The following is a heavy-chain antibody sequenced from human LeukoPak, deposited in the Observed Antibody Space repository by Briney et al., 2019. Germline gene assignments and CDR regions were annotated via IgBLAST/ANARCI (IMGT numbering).Heavy chain of an antibody. CDR1: GGSISSYY. D-gene: IGHD6-19*01. CDR3: ARPHSSGWYGAFDY. CDR2: SYNSGST. V-gene: IGHV4-59*08. Sequence: SETLSLTCTVSGGSISSYYWSWIRQPPGKGLEWIGLSYNSGSTKYNPSLKSRVTISVDTSKNQLSLKLNSVTAADTAVYYCARPHSSGWYGAFDYWGQGTLVTVSS. J-gene: IGHJ4*02.